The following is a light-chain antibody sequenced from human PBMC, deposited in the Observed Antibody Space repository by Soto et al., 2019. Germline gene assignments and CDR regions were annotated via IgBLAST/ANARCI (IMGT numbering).Light chain of an antibody. J-gene: IGLJ3*02. Sequence: QAVVTQSSSASASLGSSVKLTCTLSSGHSSYIIAWHQQQPGKAPRYLMKLEGSGSYNKGSGVPDRFSGSSSGADRYLTISNLQFEDEADYYCETCESNTHTVFGGGTKLTVL. CDR3: ETCESNTHTV. CDR1: SGHSSYI. V-gene: IGLV4-60*02. CDR2: LEGSGSY.